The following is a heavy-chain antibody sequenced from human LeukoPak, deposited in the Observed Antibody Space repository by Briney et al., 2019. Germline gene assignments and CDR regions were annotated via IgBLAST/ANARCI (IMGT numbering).Heavy chain of an antibody. CDR1: EFTFSTYS. V-gene: IGHV3-21*01. D-gene: IGHD3-10*01. CDR2: ISSGSTYI. CDR3: TRDGGSGSYAPDFGFYYMDV. Sequence: GGSLRLSCAASEFTFSTYSMNWVRQAPGKGLEWVSSISSGSTYIYYADSVKGRFTISRDNAKDSLYLQMNSLRAEDTAVYYCTRDGGSGSYAPDFGFYYMDVWGKGTTVTISS. J-gene: IGHJ6*03.